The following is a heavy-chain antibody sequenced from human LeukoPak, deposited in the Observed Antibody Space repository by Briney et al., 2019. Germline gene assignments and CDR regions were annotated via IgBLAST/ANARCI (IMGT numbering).Heavy chain of an antibody. V-gene: IGHV3-21*01. CDR3: ARLEGYCSGGSCYYYYGMDV. J-gene: IGHJ6*04. CDR2: ISGSSSYI. Sequence: GGSLRLSCAASGFTFSSYSMNWVRQAPGKGLEWVSSISGSSSYIYYADSVKGRFTISRDNAKNSPYLQMNSLRAEDTAVYYCARLEGYCSGGSCYYYYGMDVWGKGTTVTVSS. CDR1: GFTFSSYS. D-gene: IGHD2-15*01.